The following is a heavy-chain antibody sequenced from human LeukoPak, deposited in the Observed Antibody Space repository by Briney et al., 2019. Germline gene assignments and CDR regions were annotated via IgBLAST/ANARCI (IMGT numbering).Heavy chain of an antibody. CDR3: ARVDYDFWSGLNWFDP. CDR2: IYYTGTT. CDR1: GDSISSGGYY. Sequence: SETLSLTCTVSGDSISSGGYYWSWIRQHPGKGLEWIGCIYYTGTTYYNTSLQSRVTMSVDTSKNQFSLKLSSVTAADTAVYYCARVDYDFWSGLNWFDPWGQGTLVTVSS. J-gene: IGHJ5*02. D-gene: IGHD3-3*01. V-gene: IGHV4-31*03.